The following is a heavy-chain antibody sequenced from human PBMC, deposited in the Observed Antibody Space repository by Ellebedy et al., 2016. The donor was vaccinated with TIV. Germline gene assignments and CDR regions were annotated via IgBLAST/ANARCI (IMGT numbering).Heavy chain of an antibody. V-gene: IGHV3-7*03. Sequence: GESLKISCAASGFTFSSNWMSWVRQTPGKGMEWVAYIKQDGSEEYYVDSVKGRFTISRDNAKNSLYRQMNSMRAEDTAVYYCGRGQSFNWGQGTLVTVSS. J-gene: IGHJ4*02. CDR2: IKQDGSEE. CDR3: GRGQSFN. D-gene: IGHD3-10*01. CDR1: GFTFSSNW.